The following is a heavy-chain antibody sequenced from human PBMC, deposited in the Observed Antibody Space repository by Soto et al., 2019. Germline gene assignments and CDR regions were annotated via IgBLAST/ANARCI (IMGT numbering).Heavy chain of an antibody. CDR3: ARDNPRSSGWDV. Sequence: EVQLVESGGGLVQPGGSLRLSCEASGLTLSSYSMNWARQAPGQGLEWVSYISSSSSTIYYADSVKGRFTISRDNAKNSPYLQMNSLRDEDTAVYYCARDNPRSSGWDVWGQGTTVTVSS. CDR1: GLTLSSYS. CDR2: ISSSSSTI. V-gene: IGHV3-48*02. J-gene: IGHJ6*02.